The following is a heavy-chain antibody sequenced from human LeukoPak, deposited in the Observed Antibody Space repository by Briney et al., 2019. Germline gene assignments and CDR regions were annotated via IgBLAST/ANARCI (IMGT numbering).Heavy chain of an antibody. V-gene: IGHV3-23*01. CDR1: GFTFDDYA. D-gene: IGHD6-13*01. J-gene: IGHJ6*02. CDR3: AKGQSGSWYGLGYYYYGMDV. Sequence: GGSLRLSCAASGFTFDDYAMHWVRQAPGKGLEWVSAISGSGGSTYYADSVKGRFTISRDNSKNTLYLRMNSLRAEDTAVYYCAKGQSGSWYGLGYYYYGMDVWGQGTTVTVSS. CDR2: ISGSGGST.